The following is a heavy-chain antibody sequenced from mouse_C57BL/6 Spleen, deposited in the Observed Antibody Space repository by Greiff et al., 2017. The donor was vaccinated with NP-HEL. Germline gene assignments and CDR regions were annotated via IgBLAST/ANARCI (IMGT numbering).Heavy chain of an antibody. CDR2: ISYDGSN. D-gene: IGHD1-1*01. J-gene: IGHJ3*01. V-gene: IGHV3-6*01. Sequence: EVQLQQSGPGLVKPSQSLSLTCSVTGYSITSGYYWNWIRQFPGNKLEWMGYISYDGSNNYNPSLKNRISITRDTSKNQFFLKLNSWTTEDTATYYCSRSLMSYYGSSPFAYWGQGTLVTVSA. CDR3: SRSLMSYYGSSPFAY. CDR1: GYSITSGYY.